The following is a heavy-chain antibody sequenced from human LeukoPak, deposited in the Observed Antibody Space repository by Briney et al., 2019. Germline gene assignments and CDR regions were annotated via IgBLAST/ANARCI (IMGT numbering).Heavy chain of an antibody. CDR3: ATNGYYCMDV. CDR1: GGSISSSTNW. Sequence: SGTLSLTCAVSGGSISSSTNWWSWVRQPPGKGLEWIGEIYHSGGTNYNPSLKSRITISVDKSQNQFSLKVNSLTAADTAVYYCATNGYYCMDVWGKGTTVTISS. CDR2: IYHSGGT. D-gene: IGHD2-8*01. J-gene: IGHJ6*03. V-gene: IGHV4-4*02.